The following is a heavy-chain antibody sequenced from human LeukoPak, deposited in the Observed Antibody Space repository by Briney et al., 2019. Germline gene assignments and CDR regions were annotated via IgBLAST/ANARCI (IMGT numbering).Heavy chain of an antibody. D-gene: IGHD6-13*01. CDR2: ISSSSSTI. CDR3: ARVGRIIAAAVTYYYYYMDV. J-gene: IGHJ6*03. CDR1: GFTFSSYS. Sequence: PGGSLRLSCAAPGFTFSSYSMNWVRQAPGKGLEWVSYISSSSSTIYYADSVKGRFTISRDNAKNPLYLQMNSLRAEDTAVYYCARVGRIIAAAVTYYYYYMDVWGKGTTVTISS. V-gene: IGHV3-48*04.